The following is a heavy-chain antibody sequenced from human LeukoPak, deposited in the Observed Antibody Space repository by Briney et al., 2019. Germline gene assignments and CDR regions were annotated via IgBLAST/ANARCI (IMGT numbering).Heavy chain of an antibody. CDR2: INPDGNEN. D-gene: IGHD3-16*01. CDR1: GFSVRNFW. CDR3: ARGHYDDYA. Sequence: TGGSLRLSCVASGFSVRNFWMNWVRQAPGKGLEWVASINPDGNENFYVDSVKGRFVIFRDNTKNSLHLQMNSLRAEDTAVYYCARGHYDDYARGRGTLVTVSS. V-gene: IGHV3-7*01. J-gene: IGHJ4*02.